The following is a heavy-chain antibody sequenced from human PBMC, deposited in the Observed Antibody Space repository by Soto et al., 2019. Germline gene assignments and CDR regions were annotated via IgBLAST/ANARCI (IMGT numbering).Heavy chain of an antibody. CDR3: ARDPGGILWSDTGAFDI. V-gene: IGHV3-48*02. CDR2: ISSSSSTI. CDR1: GFTFSSYS. J-gene: IGHJ3*02. D-gene: IGHD2-21*01. Sequence: EVQLVESGGGLVQPGGSLRLSCAASGFTFSSYSMNWVRQAPGKGLEWVSYISSSSSTIYYADSVKGRFTISRDNAKNSLYLQMNSLRDEDTAVYYCARDPGGILWSDTGAFDIWGQGTMVTVSS.